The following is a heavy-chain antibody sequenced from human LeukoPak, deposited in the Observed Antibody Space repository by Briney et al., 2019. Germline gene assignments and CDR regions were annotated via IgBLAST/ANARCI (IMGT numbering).Heavy chain of an antibody. CDR2: IIPIFGTA. Sequence: ASVKVSCKASGGTFSSYAISWVRQAPGQGLEWMGGIIPIFGTANYAQKFQGRVTITTDESTSTAYMELSSLRSVDTAVYYCARDSGSREGAFDIWGQGTMVTVSS. J-gene: IGHJ3*02. D-gene: IGHD1-26*01. V-gene: IGHV1-69*05. CDR1: GGTFSSYA. CDR3: ARDSGSREGAFDI.